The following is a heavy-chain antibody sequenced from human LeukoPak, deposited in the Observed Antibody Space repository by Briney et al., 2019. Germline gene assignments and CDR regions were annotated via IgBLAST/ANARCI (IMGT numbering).Heavy chain of an antibody. V-gene: IGHV4-59*01. J-gene: IGHJ3*02. CDR3: ARVEECGGDCYDSAFDI. D-gene: IGHD2-21*02. CDR2: IYYSGST. CDR1: GGSFSSYY. Sequence: PSETLSLTCAVYGGSFSSYYWSWIRQPPGKGLEWIGYIYYSGSTNYNPSLKSRVTISVDTSKNQFSLKLSSVTAADTAVYYCARVEECGGDCYDSAFDIWGQGTMVTVSS.